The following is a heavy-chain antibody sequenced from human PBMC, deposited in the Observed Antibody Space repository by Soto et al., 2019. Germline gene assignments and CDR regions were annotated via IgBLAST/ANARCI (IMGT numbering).Heavy chain of an antibody. J-gene: IGHJ4*02. V-gene: IGHV1-69*01. CDR3: ARDLYGGAGHAPIGD. CDR2: IIPIFGTA. CDR1: GGTFSSYA. Sequence: QVQLVQSGAEVKKPGSSLKVSCKASGGTFSSYAISWVRQAPGQGLEWMGGIIPIFGTANYAQKFQGRVTITADESTSTAYMELSSLRSEDTAVYYCARDLYGGAGHAPIGDWGQGTLVTVSS. D-gene: IGHD5-12*01.